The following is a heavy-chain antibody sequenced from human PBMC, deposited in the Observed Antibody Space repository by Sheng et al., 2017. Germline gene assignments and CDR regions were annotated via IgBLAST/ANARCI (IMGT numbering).Heavy chain of an antibody. Sequence: QVQLVESGGGVVQPGRSLRLSCAASGFTFSTYSMHWVRQAPGKGLEWVADISDDGGYQYYADSVKGRFTISRDNSKNTVDLQMNSLRPEDTAVYYCARDYSNPSALASRSGVFDTVGQGTLVTVSS. CDR3: ARDYSNPSALASRSGVFDT. CDR1: GFTFSTYS. CDR2: ISDDGGYQ. V-gene: IGHV3-30*04. J-gene: IGHJ5*02. D-gene: IGHD3-10*01.